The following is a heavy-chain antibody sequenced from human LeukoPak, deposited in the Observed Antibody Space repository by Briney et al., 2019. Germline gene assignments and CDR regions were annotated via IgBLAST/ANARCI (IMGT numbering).Heavy chain of an antibody. D-gene: IGHD6-19*01. Sequence: GASVKVSCKASGYTFTSYYMHWVRQAPGQGLEWMGIINPSGGSTSYAQKFQGRVTMTRDMSTSTVYMELSSLRSGDTAVYYCASGYSSGWYASTPYMDVWGKGTTVTVSS. V-gene: IGHV1-46*01. CDR3: ASGYSSGWYASTPYMDV. CDR2: INPSGGST. J-gene: IGHJ6*03. CDR1: GYTFTSYY.